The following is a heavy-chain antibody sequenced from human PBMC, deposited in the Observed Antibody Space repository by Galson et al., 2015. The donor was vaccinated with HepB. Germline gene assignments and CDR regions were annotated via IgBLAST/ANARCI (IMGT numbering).Heavy chain of an antibody. CDR2: ISYDGSNK. CDR3: ARDGEETYYFDY. J-gene: IGHJ4*02. D-gene: IGHD3-3*01. V-gene: IGHV3-30-3*01. Sequence: SLRLSSPASGFTFSSYAMHWVRQAPGKGLEWVAVISYDGSNKYYADSVKGRFTISRDNSKNTLYLQMNSLRAEDTAVYYCARDGEETYYFDYWGQGTLVTVSS. CDR1: GFTFSSYA.